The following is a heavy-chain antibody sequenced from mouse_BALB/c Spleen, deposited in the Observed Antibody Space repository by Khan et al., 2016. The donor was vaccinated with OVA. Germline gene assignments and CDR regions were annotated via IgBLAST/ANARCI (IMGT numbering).Heavy chain of an antibody. V-gene: IGHV3-2*02. J-gene: IGHJ4*01. CDR3: ARDGSRYNYAMDY. CDR2: ISYSGST. D-gene: IGHD2-3*01. CDR1: GYSITSDYA. Sequence: EVQLQESGPGLVKPSQSLSLTCTVTGYSITSDYAWNWIRQFPGNKLEWMGYISYSGSTNYNPALKSRISINRYTSKNQFFLQLNSVTTEDTATYYCARDGSRYNYAMDYWGQGTSVTVSS.